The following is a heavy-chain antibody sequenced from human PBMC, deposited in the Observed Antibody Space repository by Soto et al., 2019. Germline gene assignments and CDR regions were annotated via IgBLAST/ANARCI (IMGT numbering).Heavy chain of an antibody. D-gene: IGHD6-13*01. Sequence: GGSLRLSCATSGFTFSSYEMNWVRQAPGKGLEWVSYISSSGGTIYYADSVKGRFTIPRDNAKNSLYLQMDSLRAEDTAVYYCARDQEAGSFFPYYYGMDVWGQGTTVTVSS. V-gene: IGHV3-48*03. CDR1: GFTFSSYE. CDR3: ARDQEAGSFFPYYYGMDV. CDR2: ISSSGGTI. J-gene: IGHJ6*02.